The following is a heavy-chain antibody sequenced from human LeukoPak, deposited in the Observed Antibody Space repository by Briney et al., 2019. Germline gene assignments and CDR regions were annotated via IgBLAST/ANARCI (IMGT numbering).Heavy chain of an antibody. V-gene: IGHV3-23*01. CDR1: GFTCSSYA. D-gene: IGHD2-8*01. J-gene: IGHJ4*02. CDR2: IRGSGGIT. Sequence: GGSLRLSCAASGFTCSSYAMSWVRQAPGKGLEWVSAIRGSGGITFYADSVKGRFTISRDNSKNTPYLQMNSLRAEDTAVYYCAKDWQSWSQGYFDYWGQGTLVTVSS. CDR3: AKDWQSWSQGYFDY.